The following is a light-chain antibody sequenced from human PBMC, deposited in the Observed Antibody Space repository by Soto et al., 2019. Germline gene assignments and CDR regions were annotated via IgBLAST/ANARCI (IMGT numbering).Light chain of an antibody. J-gene: IGLJ1*01. CDR2: EVS. Sequence: QSALAQPPSASGSPGQSVTISCTGTSSDVGGYNYVSWYQQHPGRAPQLMIYEVSKRPSGVPDRFSGSKSGNTASLTVSGLQAEDEADYYCNSYAGSNIVFGTGTKVTVL. CDR1: SSDVGGYNY. V-gene: IGLV2-8*01. CDR3: NSYAGSNIV.